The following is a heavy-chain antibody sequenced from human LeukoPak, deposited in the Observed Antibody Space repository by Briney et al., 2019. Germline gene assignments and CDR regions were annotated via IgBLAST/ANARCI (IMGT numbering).Heavy chain of an antibody. D-gene: IGHD4-17*01. CDR1: GFTFSSHR. J-gene: IGHJ4*02. Sequence: GGSLRLSCAASGFTFSSHRMSWVRQAPGKGLEWVANIKKDGSEKYYVDSVKGRFTISRDNAKNSLYLQMNSLRAEDTAVYYCASSYDFDYWGQGTLVTVSS. CDR3: ASSYDFDY. CDR2: IKKDGSEK. V-gene: IGHV3-7*01.